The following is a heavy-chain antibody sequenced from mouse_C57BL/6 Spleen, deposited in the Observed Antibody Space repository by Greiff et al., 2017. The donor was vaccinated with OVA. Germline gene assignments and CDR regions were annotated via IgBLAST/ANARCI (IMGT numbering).Heavy chain of an antibody. CDR3: ARMAFSYGSSHWYFDV. Sequence: QVQLQQSGTELVKPGASVKLSCKASGYTFTSYWMHWVKQRPGQGLEWIGNINPSNGGTNYNEKFKSKATLTVDKSSSTAYMQLSSLTSEDSAVYYCARMAFSYGSSHWYFDVWGTGTTVTVSS. J-gene: IGHJ1*03. V-gene: IGHV1-53*01. CDR1: GYTFTSYW. CDR2: INPSNGGT. D-gene: IGHD1-1*01.